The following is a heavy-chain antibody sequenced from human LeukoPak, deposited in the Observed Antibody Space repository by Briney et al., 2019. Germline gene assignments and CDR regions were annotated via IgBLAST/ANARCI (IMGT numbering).Heavy chain of an antibody. CDR2: IYHSGST. CDR1: GGSISSSNW. Sequence: SGTLSLTCAVSGGSISSSNWWSWVRQPPGKGLEWIGEIYHSGSTNYNPSLKSRVTISVDKSKNQFSLKLSSVTAADTAVYYCARASSYGLGPLVAADIWGQGTMVTVSS. V-gene: IGHV4-4*02. D-gene: IGHD3-10*01. CDR3: ARASSYGLGPLVAADI. J-gene: IGHJ3*02.